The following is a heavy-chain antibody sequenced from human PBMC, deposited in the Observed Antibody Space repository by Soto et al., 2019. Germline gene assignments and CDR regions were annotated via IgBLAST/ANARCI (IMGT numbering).Heavy chain of an antibody. V-gene: IGHV3-30-3*01. J-gene: IGHJ3*02. CDR1: GFTFSSYA. Sequence: QVQLVESGGGVVQPGRSLRLSCAASGFTFSSYAMHWVRQAPGKGLEWVAVISYDGSNKYYADSVKGRFTISRDNSKNTLDLQMNSLRAEDTAVYYCARKGGLGHAFDIWGQGTMVTVSS. D-gene: IGHD3-16*01. CDR3: ARKGGLGHAFDI. CDR2: ISYDGSNK.